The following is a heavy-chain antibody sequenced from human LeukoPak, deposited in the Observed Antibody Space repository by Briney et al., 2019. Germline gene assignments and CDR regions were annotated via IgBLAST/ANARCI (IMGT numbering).Heavy chain of an antibody. CDR2: IYYSGST. CDR1: GGSISSSSYY. Sequence: SETLSLTCTVSGGSISSSSYYWGWIRQPPGKGLEWIGSIYYSGSTYYNPSLKSRVTISVDTSKNQFSLKLSSVTAADTAVYYCARVSPNTVTTLQYFDYWGQGTLVTVSS. CDR3: ARVSPNTVTTLQYFDY. D-gene: IGHD4-17*01. V-gene: IGHV4-39*01. J-gene: IGHJ4*02.